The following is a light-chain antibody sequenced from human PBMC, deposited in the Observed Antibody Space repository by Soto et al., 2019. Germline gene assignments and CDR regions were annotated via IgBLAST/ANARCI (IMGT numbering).Light chain of an antibody. J-gene: IGKJ5*01. Sequence: EIVLTQSPASLSLSPGERATLSCWASQSVDSYLVWYQQKPGQAPRLLIFGASNRATGIPARFSGSGSGTDFTLTINSLEPDDFAVYYCQQRDSWPITFGQGTRLE. CDR2: GAS. CDR3: QQRDSWPIT. V-gene: IGKV3-11*01. CDR1: QSVDSY.